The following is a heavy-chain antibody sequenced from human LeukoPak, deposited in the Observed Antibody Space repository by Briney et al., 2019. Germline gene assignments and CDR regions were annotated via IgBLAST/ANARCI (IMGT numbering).Heavy chain of an antibody. Sequence: SETLSLTCAVSGYSISSDYYWGWMLQPPGKGLEGIGNVDPSGSSYYNPSFKSRGTISLDTSKKEFSLKLTSVTAADRAVYYCATVGESHYGDWYFAYWGQGTLVTVSS. D-gene: IGHD4-17*01. CDR3: ATVGESHYGDWYFAY. V-gene: IGHV4-38-2*01. CDR1: GYSISSDYY. CDR2: VDPSGSS. J-gene: IGHJ4*02.